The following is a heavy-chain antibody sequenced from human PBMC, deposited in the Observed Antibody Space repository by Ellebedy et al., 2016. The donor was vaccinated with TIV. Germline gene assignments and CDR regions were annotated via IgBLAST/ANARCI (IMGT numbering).Heavy chain of an antibody. Sequence: GESLKISCAASGFTFSSYAMHWVRQAPGKGLEWVAVISYDGSNKYYADSVKGRFTISRDNSKNTLYLQINSLRAEDTAVYYCVRFPRGAPFADYLYYMDVWGKGIMVTVSS. CDR3: VRFPRGAPFADYLYYMDV. J-gene: IGHJ6*03. V-gene: IGHV3-30-3*01. CDR2: ISYDGSNK. CDR1: GFTFSSYA. D-gene: IGHD3-10*01.